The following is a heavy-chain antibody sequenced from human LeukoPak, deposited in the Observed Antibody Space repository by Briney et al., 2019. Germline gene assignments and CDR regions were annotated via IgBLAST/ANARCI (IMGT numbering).Heavy chain of an antibody. Sequence: GASVKVSCKASGGTFISYAISWVRQAPGQGLEWMARIIPIFGTANYAQKFQGRVTITTDESTSTAYMELSSLRSEDTAVYYCARGGSWYYFDYWGQGTLVTVSS. CDR3: ARGGSWYYFDY. CDR1: GGTFISYA. J-gene: IGHJ4*02. CDR2: IIPIFGTA. D-gene: IGHD6-13*01. V-gene: IGHV1-69*05.